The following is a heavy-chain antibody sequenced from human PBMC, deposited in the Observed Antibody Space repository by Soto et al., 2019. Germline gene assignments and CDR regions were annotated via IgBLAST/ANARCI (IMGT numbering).Heavy chain of an antibody. CDR3: ARLRTYDYESDGYYGHQFDD. V-gene: IGHV1-69*01. D-gene: IGHD3-22*01. J-gene: IGHJ5*02. Sequence: QVQLVQSGAEVKKTGSSVKVSCKISRGIFSRHAIDWVRQAPGQGLEGMGQIVQKLGTVIYAQNFQARVTISAEELTNTSYLDLSGLTFEDTAVYYCARLRTYDYESDGYYGHQFDDWGQGTLVTVSS. CDR2: IVQKLGTV. CDR1: RGIFSRHA.